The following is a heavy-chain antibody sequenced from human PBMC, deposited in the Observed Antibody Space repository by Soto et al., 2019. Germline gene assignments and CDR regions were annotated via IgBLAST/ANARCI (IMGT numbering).Heavy chain of an antibody. CDR2: ISRSGGST. Sequence: QVQLVQSGAEVKKPGASVKVACKASGYTFTRYYMHWVRQAPGQGLEWMGIISRSGGSTNYAQKFQGRVTMTRDTSTSTVYMELSSLRSEDTAVYYCARDAEDGSGRLDYWGQGTLVTVSS. CDR3: ARDAEDGSGRLDY. D-gene: IGHD6-19*01. CDR1: GYTFTRYY. J-gene: IGHJ4*02. V-gene: IGHV1-46*01.